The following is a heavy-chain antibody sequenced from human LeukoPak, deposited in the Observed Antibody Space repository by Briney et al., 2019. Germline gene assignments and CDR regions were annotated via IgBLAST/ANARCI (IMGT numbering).Heavy chain of an antibody. Sequence: VASVKVSCKVSGYTLTELSMHWVRQAPGKGLEWMGGSDPEDGETIYAQKFQGRVTMTEDTSTDTAYMELSSLRSEDTAVYYCATDSQQWLAGYYFDYWGQGTLVTVSS. J-gene: IGHJ4*02. D-gene: IGHD6-19*01. CDR2: SDPEDGET. CDR1: GYTLTELS. CDR3: ATDSQQWLAGYYFDY. V-gene: IGHV1-24*01.